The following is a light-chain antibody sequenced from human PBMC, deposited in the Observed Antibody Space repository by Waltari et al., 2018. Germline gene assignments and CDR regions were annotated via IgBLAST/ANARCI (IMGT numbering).Light chain of an antibody. Sequence: QSALTQPPSASGSPGQPVTISCTGTSSAVGRSNYVSWYQQHPGKAPKLMIYEVSKRPSGVPARLSGSKSGNTASLTVSGLQAEDEADYYCSSYAGSNNVVFGGGTKLTVL. CDR3: SSYAGSNNVV. J-gene: IGLJ2*01. V-gene: IGLV2-8*01. CDR2: EVS. CDR1: SSAVGRSNY.